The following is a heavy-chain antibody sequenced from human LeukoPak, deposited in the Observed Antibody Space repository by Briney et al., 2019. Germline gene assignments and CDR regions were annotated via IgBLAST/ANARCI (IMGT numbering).Heavy chain of an antibody. D-gene: IGHD3-22*01. CDR1: GFTFDDYG. J-gene: IGHJ4*02. CDR3: AREGDSSGYYYVYYFDY. Sequence: GGSLRLSCAASGFTFDDYGVSWVRQAPGKGLEWVSGINWNGGSTGYADSVKGRFTISRDNAKNSLYLQMNSLRAEDTALYYCAREGDSSGYYYVYYFDYWGRGTLVTVSS. V-gene: IGHV3-20*04. CDR2: INWNGGST.